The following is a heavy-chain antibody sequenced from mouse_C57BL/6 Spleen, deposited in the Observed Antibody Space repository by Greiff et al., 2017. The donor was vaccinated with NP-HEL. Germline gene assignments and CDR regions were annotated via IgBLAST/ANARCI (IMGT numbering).Heavy chain of an antibody. CDR2: INPNNGGT. CDR3: ATLLWHHFDY. D-gene: IGHD2-10*01. V-gene: IGHV1-26*01. J-gene: IGHJ2*01. CDR1: GYTFTDYY. Sequence: EVQLQQSGPELVKPGASVKISCKASGYTFTDYYMNWVQQSPGKSLEWIGDINPNNGGTSYNQKFKGKATLTVDKSSSTAYMELRSLTSEDSAVYYCATLLWHHFDYWGQGTTLTVSS.